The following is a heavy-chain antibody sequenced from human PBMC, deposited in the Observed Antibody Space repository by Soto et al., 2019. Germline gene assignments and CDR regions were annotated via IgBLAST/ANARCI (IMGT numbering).Heavy chain of an antibody. V-gene: IGHV4-59*01. D-gene: IGHD4-17*01. CDR2: IYYSGST. Sequence: SETLSLPCTVSGGSIIGFYWSWIRQTPGKGLEWIGYIYYSGSTNYNPSLKSRVTISVDTSKNQFSLKLSSVTAADTAVYYCARDGTENGDYWFEPSGQGTLVTVSS. CDR3: ARDGTENGDYWFEP. J-gene: IGHJ5*02. CDR1: GGSIIGFY.